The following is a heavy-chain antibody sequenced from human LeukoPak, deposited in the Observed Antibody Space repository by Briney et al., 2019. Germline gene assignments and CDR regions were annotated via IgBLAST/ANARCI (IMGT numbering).Heavy chain of an antibody. CDR2: IYVTGST. Sequence: SETLSLTCIVSGGSIGTYYWSWIRQSPGKGLEWIGYIYVTGSTRYNPYLQSRVTISVDTSRNQFFLKMSSVTAADTAVYYCARGIRKQWLVRYYYYGMDVWGQGTTVTVSS. CDR1: GGSIGTYY. J-gene: IGHJ6*02. D-gene: IGHD6-19*01. V-gene: IGHV4-4*09. CDR3: ARGIRKQWLVRYYYYGMDV.